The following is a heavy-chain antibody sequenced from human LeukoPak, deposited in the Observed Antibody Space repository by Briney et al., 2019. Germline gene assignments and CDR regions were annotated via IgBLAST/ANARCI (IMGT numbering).Heavy chain of an antibody. V-gene: IGHV6-1*01. D-gene: IGHD3-9*01. Sequence: SQTLSLTCAISGDSVSTDSAAWSWIRQSPSRGLEWLGRTYYRSQFYYDYAVSVRGRITINPDTSKNQFSLKLSSVTAADTAVYYCARGSYDILTGYYVAPPTAAYAFDIWGQGTMVTVSS. CDR2: TYYRSQFYY. CDR1: GDSVSTDSAA. CDR3: ARGSYDILTGYYVAPPTAAYAFDI. J-gene: IGHJ3*02.